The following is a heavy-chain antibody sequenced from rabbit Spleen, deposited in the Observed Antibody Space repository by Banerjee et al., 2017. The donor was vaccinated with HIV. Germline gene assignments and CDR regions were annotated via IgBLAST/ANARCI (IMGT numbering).Heavy chain of an antibody. J-gene: IGHJ4*01. CDR2: IYTTDGGT. CDR1: GIDFSSYYY. V-gene: IGHV1S40*01. Sequence: QSLEESGGDLVKPGASLTLTCTASGIDFSSYYYMCWVRQAPGKGLEWIGCIYTTDGGTWYASWAKGRFTVSRTSSTTVTLQMTSLTAADTATYFCASGADYAYGGYDLWGPGTLVTVS. CDR3: ASGADYAYGGYDL. D-gene: IGHD6-1*01.